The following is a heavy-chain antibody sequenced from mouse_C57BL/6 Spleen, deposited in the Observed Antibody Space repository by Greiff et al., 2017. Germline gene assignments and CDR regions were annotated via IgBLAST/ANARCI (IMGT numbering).Heavy chain of an antibody. J-gene: IGHJ4*01. CDR3: ANYDGYYVDAMDY. V-gene: IGHV1-26*01. CDR2: INPNNGGT. CDR1: GYTFTDYY. D-gene: IGHD2-3*01. Sequence: EVQLQQSGPELVKPGASVKISCKASGYTFTDYYMNWVKQSHGKSLEWIGDINPNNGGTSYNQKFKGKATLTVDKSSSTAYMELRSLTSEDSAVYYCANYDGYYVDAMDYWGQGTSVTVSS.